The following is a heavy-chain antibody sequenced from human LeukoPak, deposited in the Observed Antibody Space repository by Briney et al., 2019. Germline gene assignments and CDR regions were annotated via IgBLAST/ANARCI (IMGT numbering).Heavy chain of an antibody. Sequence: GRPLRLSCAASGFTFSSYAMLWVRQAPSKGLEGVAVISYDGSNKYYADSVKGRFTISRDNSKNTLYLQMNSLRAEDAAVYYCARDWRGGSNKYYYGMDVWGKGTTVTVSS. CDR2: ISYDGSNK. CDR3: ARDWRGGSNKYYYGMDV. CDR1: GFTFSSYA. D-gene: IGHD3-10*01. J-gene: IGHJ6*04. V-gene: IGHV3-30*04.